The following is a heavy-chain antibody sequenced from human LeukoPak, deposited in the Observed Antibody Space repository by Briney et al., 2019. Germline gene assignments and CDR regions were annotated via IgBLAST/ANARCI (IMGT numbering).Heavy chain of an antibody. V-gene: IGHV3-23*01. CDR2: ISGSGGST. Sequence: GGSLRLSCASSGFTFSSYAMSWVRQAPGKGLEWVSAISGSGGSTYYADSVKGRFTIFRANSKNTLYLQMNSLRAEDTAVYYCAKLIEAAGINYWGQGTLVTVSS. CDR3: AKLIEAAGINY. CDR1: GFTFSSYA. D-gene: IGHD6-13*01. J-gene: IGHJ4*02.